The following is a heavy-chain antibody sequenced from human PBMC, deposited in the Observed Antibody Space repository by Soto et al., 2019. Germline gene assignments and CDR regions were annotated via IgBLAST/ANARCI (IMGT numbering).Heavy chain of an antibody. CDR2: FYIGGNT. J-gene: IGHJ6*02. V-gene: IGHV3-53*01. CDR1: GFTVSSNY. CDR3: ARGGSYYVDYGLDV. D-gene: IGHD1-26*01. Sequence: GGSLRLSCAASGFTVSSNYMSWVRQAPGKGLEWVSIFYIGGNTYYADSVKGRFTISRDISKNTLYLQMNSLRVEDTAVYYCARGGSYYVDYGLDVWGQGTTVTVAS.